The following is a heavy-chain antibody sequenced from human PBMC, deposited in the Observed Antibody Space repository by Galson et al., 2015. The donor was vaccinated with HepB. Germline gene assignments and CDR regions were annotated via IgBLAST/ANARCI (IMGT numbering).Heavy chain of an antibody. J-gene: IGHJ3*02. Sequence: SVKVSCKASGGTFNFYTISWVRQAPGQGLEWMGGILPMFAKPTYAQKFQGRVTITADEPTSTAYMELSSLGSEDTAVYYCARGPRDGYTYREGFHIWGQGTMVTVSS. CDR3: ARGPRDGYTYREGFHI. CDR2: ILPMFAKP. D-gene: IGHD5-24*01. CDR1: GGTFNFYT. V-gene: IGHV1-69*13.